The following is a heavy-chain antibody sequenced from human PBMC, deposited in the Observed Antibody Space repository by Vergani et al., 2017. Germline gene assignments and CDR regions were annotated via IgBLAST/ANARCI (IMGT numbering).Heavy chain of an antibody. CDR2: IRSKANNYAT. CDR1: GLTFSDSA. V-gene: IGHV3-73*01. J-gene: IGHJ4*02. CDR3: TRRGYADY. Sequence: EVQLVESGGGLVQPGGSLKLSCAASGLTFSDSAIHWVRQASGKGLEWVGRIRSKANNYATAFAASVEGKFTISRDDSKNTAFLQMNSLKTEDTAVYYCTRRGYADYWGQGTLVTVSS. D-gene: IGHD1-1*01.